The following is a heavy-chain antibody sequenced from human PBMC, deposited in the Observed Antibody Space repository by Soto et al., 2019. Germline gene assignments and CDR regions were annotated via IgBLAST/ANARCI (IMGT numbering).Heavy chain of an antibody. Sequence: QITLKESGPTLVKPTQTLTLTCTFSGFSLSTTGVGVSWIRQPPGKALAWLALIYWHDDKRYSPSLKSRLTITKDTYKHQVVLTMTNMDPVDTATYYCAHRGGATVGLYYFGYWGQGALVTVSS. J-gene: IGHJ4*02. CDR3: AHRGGATVGLYYFGY. V-gene: IGHV2-5*01. CDR1: GFSLSTTGVG. CDR2: IYWHDDK. D-gene: IGHD3-16*01.